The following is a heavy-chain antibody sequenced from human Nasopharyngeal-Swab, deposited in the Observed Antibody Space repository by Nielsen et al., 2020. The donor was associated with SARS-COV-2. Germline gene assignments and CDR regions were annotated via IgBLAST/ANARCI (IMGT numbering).Heavy chain of an antibody. CDR3: ASEPGGMAAPGKHFDP. J-gene: IGHJ5*02. CDR1: GFTFSHYF. CDR2: ITPSGGAT. D-gene: IGHD6-13*01. Sequence: ASVKVSCKASGFTFSHYFMHWVRQAPGQGLEWMGVITPSGGATNYARKFRGRVTTTRDPSTSTVYLDLSSLKSEDTAVYFCASEPGGMAAPGKHFDPWGQGTRVTVSS. V-gene: IGHV1-46*01.